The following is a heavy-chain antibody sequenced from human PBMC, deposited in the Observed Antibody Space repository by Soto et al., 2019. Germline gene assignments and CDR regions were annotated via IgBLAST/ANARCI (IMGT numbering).Heavy chain of an antibody. V-gene: IGHV3-30*18. CDR3: AKDPHRAEDSSGWYDY. CDR2: ISYDGSNK. D-gene: IGHD6-19*01. Sequence: LRLSCAASGFTFSSYGMHWVRQAPGKGLEWVAVISYDGSNKYYADSVKGRFTISRGNSKNTLYLQMNSLRAEDTAVYYCAKDPHRAEDSSGWYDYWGQGTLVTVSS. J-gene: IGHJ4*02. CDR1: GFTFSSYG.